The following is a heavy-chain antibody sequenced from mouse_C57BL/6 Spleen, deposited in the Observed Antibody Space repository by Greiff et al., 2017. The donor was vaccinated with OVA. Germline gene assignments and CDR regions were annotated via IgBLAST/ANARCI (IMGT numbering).Heavy chain of an antibody. Sequence: ESGPGLVKPSQSLSLTCSVTGYSITSGYYWNWIRQFPGNKLEWMGYISYDGSNNYNPSLKNRISITRDTSKNQFFLKLNSVTTEDTATYYCASQTAQAWFAYWGQGTLVTVSA. V-gene: IGHV3-6*01. J-gene: IGHJ3*01. CDR3: ASQTAQAWFAY. CDR2: ISYDGSN. CDR1: GYSITSGYY. D-gene: IGHD3-2*02.